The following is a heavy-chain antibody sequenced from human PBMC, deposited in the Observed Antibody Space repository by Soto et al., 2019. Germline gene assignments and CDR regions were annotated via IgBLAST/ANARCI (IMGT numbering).Heavy chain of an antibody. CDR3: ARLYCSSTSCPIDY. J-gene: IGHJ4*02. CDR2: ISGSGTQT. V-gene: IGHV3-23*01. CDR1: GFTFFTYA. Sequence: GGSLRLSCAASGFTFFTYAMTWVRQAPGKGLEWVSTISGSGTQTYYADSVKGRFTISRDNAKNSLFLQMNSLRAEDTAVYYCARLYCSSTSCPIDYWGQGTLVTVSS. D-gene: IGHD2-2*01.